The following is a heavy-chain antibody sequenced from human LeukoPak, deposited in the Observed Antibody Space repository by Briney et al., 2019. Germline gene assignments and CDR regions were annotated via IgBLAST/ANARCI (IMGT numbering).Heavy chain of an antibody. V-gene: IGHV3-30*18. CDR1: GFTFSSYG. CDR2: ISYDGSNK. CDR3: AKDRRWLQSYYFDY. Sequence: PGGSLRLSCAASGFTFSSYGMHWVRQAPGKGLEWEAVISYDGSNKYYADSVKGRFTISRDNSKNTLYLQMNSLRAEDTAVYYCAKDRRWLQSYYFDYWGQGTLVTVSS. D-gene: IGHD5-24*01. J-gene: IGHJ4*02.